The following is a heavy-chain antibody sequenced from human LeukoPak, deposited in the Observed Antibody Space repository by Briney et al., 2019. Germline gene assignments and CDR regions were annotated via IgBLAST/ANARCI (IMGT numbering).Heavy chain of an antibody. CDR1: GFTFSSYA. CDR2: ISGSGGST. Sequence: GGSLRLSCAASGFTFSSYAMSWVRQAPGKGLEWVSAISGSGGSTYYADSVKGRFTISGDNSKNTLYLQMNSLRAEDTAVYYCAKYPDSGDYYFDYWGQGTLVTVSS. J-gene: IGHJ4*02. D-gene: IGHD3-22*01. V-gene: IGHV3-23*01. CDR3: AKYPDSGDYYFDY.